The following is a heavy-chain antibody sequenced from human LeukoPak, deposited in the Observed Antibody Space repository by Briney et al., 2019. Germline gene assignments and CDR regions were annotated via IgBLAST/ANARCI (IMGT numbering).Heavy chain of an antibody. J-gene: IGHJ3*02. CDR1: GGSFSSGSYY. CDR3: ARWAYYYDSSGYSPLPVDI. D-gene: IGHD3-22*01. V-gene: IGHV4-61*01. Sequence: PSETLSLTCTVSGGSFSSGSYYWSWIRQPTGKGLEWIGYIYYSGSTNYNPSLKSRVTISVDTSKNQFSLKLSSVTAADTAVYYCARWAYYYDSSGYSPLPVDIWGQGTMVTVSS. CDR2: IYYSGST.